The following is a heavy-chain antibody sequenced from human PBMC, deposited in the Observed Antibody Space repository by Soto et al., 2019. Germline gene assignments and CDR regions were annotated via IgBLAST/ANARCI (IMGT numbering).Heavy chain of an antibody. D-gene: IGHD5-18*01. CDR3: ARNGYNYGGGYFDY. CDR1: GVTVSSNY. V-gene: IGHV3-66*01. Sequence: EVQLVESGGGLVQPGGSLRLSCAASGVTVSSNYMSWVRQAPGKGLEWVSVIYSGGSTYYADSVKGRFTISRDNSKNTLYLQMNCLRAEDTAVYYCARNGYNYGGGYFDYWGQGTLATVSS. CDR2: IYSGGST. J-gene: IGHJ4*02.